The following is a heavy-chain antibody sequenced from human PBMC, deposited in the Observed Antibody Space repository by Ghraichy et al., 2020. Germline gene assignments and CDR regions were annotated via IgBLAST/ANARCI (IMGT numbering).Heavy chain of an antibody. CDR2: IKQDGSEK. V-gene: IGHV3-7*03. Sequence: GGSLRLSCAASGFTFSSYWMSWVRQAPGKGLDWVANIKQDGSEKYFVDSVKGRFTISRDNAKNSLYLQMNSLRAEDTAVYYCARESMYYYDSSGYYPPYYYYGMDVWGQGTTVTVSS. CDR3: ARESMYYYDSSGYYPPYYYYGMDV. J-gene: IGHJ6*02. CDR1: GFTFSSYW. D-gene: IGHD3-22*01.